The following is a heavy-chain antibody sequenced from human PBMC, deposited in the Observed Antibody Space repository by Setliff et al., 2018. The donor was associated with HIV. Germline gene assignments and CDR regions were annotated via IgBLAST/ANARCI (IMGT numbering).Heavy chain of an antibody. CDR1: GGTFSSYA. D-gene: IGHD5-12*01. CDR2: IIPIFGTA. CDR3: AIDGAGGWLRPMPDY. V-gene: IGHV1-69*06. J-gene: IGHJ4*02. Sequence: VASVKVSCKASGGTFSSYAISWVRQAPGQGLEWMGGIIPIFGTANYAQKFQGRVTMTEDTSIDTAYMELTRLRSEDTAVYYCAIDGAGGWLRPMPDYWGQGTLVTVSS.